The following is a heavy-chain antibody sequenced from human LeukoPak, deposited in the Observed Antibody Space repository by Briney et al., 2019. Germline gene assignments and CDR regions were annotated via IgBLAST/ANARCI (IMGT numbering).Heavy chain of an antibody. J-gene: IGHJ3*01. D-gene: IGHD1-26*01. CDR3: AKWTEGGAFDS. CDR2: IFHSGST. Sequence: SETLSLTCTVSGGSISSYYWSWIRQPPGKGLEWIGSIFHSGSTYFNPSLKSRVTMSVDTSKNQFSLKLSSVTAADTAVYYCAKWTEGGAFDSWGQGTMLIVSS. V-gene: IGHV4-59*04. CDR1: GGSISSYY.